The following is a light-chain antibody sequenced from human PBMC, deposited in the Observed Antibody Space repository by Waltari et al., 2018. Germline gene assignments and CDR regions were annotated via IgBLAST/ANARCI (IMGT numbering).Light chain of an antibody. CDR1: QSVSSSY. Sequence: EIVLTQSPGTLSLSPGERATLSCRASQSVSSSYLAWYQQKPGQAPRLLIYGASSRATGIPARISGSGSGTDFTLTLSSLEPEDFAVYYCQQHGTSPFTFGQGTKVEIK. J-gene: IGKJ2*01. V-gene: IGKV3-20*01. CDR2: GAS. CDR3: QQHGTSPFT.